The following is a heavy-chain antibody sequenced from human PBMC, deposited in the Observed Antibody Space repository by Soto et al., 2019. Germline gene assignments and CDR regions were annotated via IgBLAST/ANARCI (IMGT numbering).Heavy chain of an antibody. J-gene: IGHJ4*02. Sequence: QVQLQESGPGLVKPSETLSLTCTVSGGSISSYYWSWIRQPPGKGLEWIGYIYYSGSTNYNPSLXGXVXIXXDTSKNQFSLKLSSVPAADTAVYYCASRYGGTLDYWGQGTLVTVSS. D-gene: IGHD4-17*01. CDR1: GGSISSYY. CDR2: IYYSGST. CDR3: ASRYGGTLDY. V-gene: IGHV4-59*08.